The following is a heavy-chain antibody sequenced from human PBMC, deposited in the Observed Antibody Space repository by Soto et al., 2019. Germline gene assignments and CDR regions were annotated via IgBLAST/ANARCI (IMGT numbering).Heavy chain of an antibody. CDR3: ARKSLHTDVEVTPATWCAFDF. CDR2: IIPIFGTA. CDR1: GGTFNTYA. Sequence: QVQLVQSGAEVKKPGSSVKVSCKASGGTFNTYALSWLRQAPGQGIEWMGGIIPIFGTAKYAQKFQGRITITADESTSTVYMDMSSLQSDDTALYYCARKSLHTDVEVTPATWCAFDFWGQGTMFTVSS. D-gene: IGHD2-15*01. V-gene: IGHV1-69*12. J-gene: IGHJ3*01.